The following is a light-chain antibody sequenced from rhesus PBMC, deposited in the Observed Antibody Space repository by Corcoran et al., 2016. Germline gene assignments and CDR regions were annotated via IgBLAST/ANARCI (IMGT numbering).Light chain of an antibody. CDR3: QQYNNSPFT. CDR2: YES. V-gene: IGKV1-66*01. Sequence: DIQMTQSPSSLSASVGDRVTITCRASQGINNYLSWYQQKPGKAPKPLIYYESSLETGVPSSFSGSRSGTDYTLTISSLQPEDIATYYCQQYNNSPFTFGQGTKVEIK. J-gene: IGKJ1*01. CDR1: QGINNY.